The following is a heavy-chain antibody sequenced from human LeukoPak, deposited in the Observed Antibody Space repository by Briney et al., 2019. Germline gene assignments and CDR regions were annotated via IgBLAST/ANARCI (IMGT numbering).Heavy chain of an antibody. CDR2: ISWNGDSI. CDR1: GFTFADYA. V-gene: IGHV3-9*01. Sequence: GRSLRLSCAASGFTFADYAMHWGRQAPGKGLEWVSGISWNGDSIAYADSVKGRFTISRDNGKNSLYLQMNSLRAEDTALYYWAKGQRYYYYGMDVWGQGTRVTVSS. CDR3: AKGQRYYYYGMDV. J-gene: IGHJ6*02. D-gene: IGHD6-25*01.